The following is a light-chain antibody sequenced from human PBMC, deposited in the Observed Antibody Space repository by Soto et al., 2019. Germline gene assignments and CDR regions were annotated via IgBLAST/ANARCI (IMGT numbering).Light chain of an antibody. J-gene: IGKJ4*01. CDR3: QQSDNLPLT. CDR2: HAS. Sequence: DTQMTQSPSSLSASVGDRVTITCQASQGIAKYLHWYQQKPGKAPKLLIYHASNLQTGVPSRFSGSGSGTDFTFTMNRLQPEDIATYYCQQSDNLPLTFGGGTKVEI. CDR1: QGIAKY. V-gene: IGKV1-33*01.